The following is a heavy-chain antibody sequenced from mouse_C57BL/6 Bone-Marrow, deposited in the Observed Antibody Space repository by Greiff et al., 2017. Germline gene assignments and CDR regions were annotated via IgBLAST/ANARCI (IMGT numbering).Heavy chain of an antibody. CDR3: TRVDYSNYGFAY. D-gene: IGHD2-5*01. J-gene: IGHJ3*01. Sequence: EVKLMESGGGLVQPGGSMKLSCAASGFTFSDAWMDWVRQSPEKGLEWVAEIRNKANNHATYYAESVKGRFTISRDDSKSSVYLQMNSLRAEDTGIYYCTRVDYSNYGFAYWGQGTLVTVSA. V-gene: IGHV6-6*01. CDR1: GFTFSDAW. CDR2: IRNKANNHAT.